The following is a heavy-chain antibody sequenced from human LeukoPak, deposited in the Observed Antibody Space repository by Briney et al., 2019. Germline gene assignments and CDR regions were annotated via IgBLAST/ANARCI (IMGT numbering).Heavy chain of an antibody. Sequence: GGSLRLSCAASGFTFSNYDMHWVRQRPGKGLEWVSAIGTTGDTYSPGSVEGRFTVSRENAKNSLYLQMNSLRAEDTAVYYCAKEGLWYCSGGSCYGYLDHWGQGTLVTVSS. J-gene: IGHJ4*02. CDR2: IGTTGDT. CDR3: AKEGLWYCSGGSCYGYLDH. V-gene: IGHV3-13*01. D-gene: IGHD2-15*01. CDR1: GFTFSNYD.